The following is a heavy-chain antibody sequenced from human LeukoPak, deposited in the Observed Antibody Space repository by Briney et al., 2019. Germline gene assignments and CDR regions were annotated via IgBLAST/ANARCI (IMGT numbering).Heavy chain of an antibody. V-gene: IGHV4-34*01. Sequence: PSETLSLTCAVYGGSFSGYYWSWIRQPPGKGLEWIGEINHSGSTNYNPSLKSRVTMSVDTSKNQFSLKLSSVTAADTAVYYCARGVYIAAAQYGYWGQGTLATVSS. CDR1: GGSFSGYY. J-gene: IGHJ4*02. D-gene: IGHD6-13*01. CDR3: ARGVYIAAAQYGY. CDR2: INHSGST.